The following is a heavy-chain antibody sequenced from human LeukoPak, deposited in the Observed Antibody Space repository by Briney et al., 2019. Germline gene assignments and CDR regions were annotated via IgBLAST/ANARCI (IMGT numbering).Heavy chain of an antibody. D-gene: IGHD2-21*02. J-gene: IGHJ4*02. Sequence: SETLSLTCAVYGGSFSGYYWSWIRQPPGKGLEWIGEINHSGSTNYNPSPKSQVTISVDTSKNQFSLKLSSVTAADTAVYYCARGGFVVVTAPFDYWGQGTLVTVSA. CDR3: ARGGFVVVTAPFDY. V-gene: IGHV4-34*01. CDR2: INHSGST. CDR1: GGSFSGYY.